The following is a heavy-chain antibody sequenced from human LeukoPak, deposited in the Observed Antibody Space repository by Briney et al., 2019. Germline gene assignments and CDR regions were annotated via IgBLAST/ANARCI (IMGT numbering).Heavy chain of an antibody. D-gene: IGHD2-15*01. J-gene: IGHJ6*03. CDR3: AREHCSGGSCYSIYYYYYMDV. V-gene: IGHV4-39*07. Sequence: SETLSLTCTVSGVSISSSSYYWGWIRQPPGKGLEWIGSIYYSGSTYYNPSLKSRVTISVDTSKNQFSLKLSSVTAADTAVYYCAREHCSGGSCYSIYYYYYMDVWGKGTTVTVSS. CDR1: GVSISSSSYY. CDR2: IYYSGST.